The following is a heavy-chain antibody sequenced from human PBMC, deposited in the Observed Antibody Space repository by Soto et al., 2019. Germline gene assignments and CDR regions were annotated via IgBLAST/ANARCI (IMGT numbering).Heavy chain of an antibody. CDR1: ESTFINYD. Sequence: ASVQVSCKACESTFINYDCSWVRQATAREREWMGWMNPNSGNPSYALQFQGSVSMTRNTSIYSAYLELSSLASDDTAVYYCGTMASNESLNCFDPWGQGTLVTVSS. V-gene: IGHV1-8*01. J-gene: IGHJ5*02. CDR2: MNPNSGNP. D-gene: IGHD3-16*02. CDR3: GTMASNESLNCFDP.